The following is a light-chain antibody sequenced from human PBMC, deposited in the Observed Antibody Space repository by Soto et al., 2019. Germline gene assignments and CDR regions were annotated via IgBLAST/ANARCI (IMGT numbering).Light chain of an antibody. CDR2: GTS. Sequence: ENVLTQSPGTLSLSPGERATLSCRASQSFSSSYLAWYQQKPGQAPRLLIYGTSTRATGVPDRFSGSGSQTDFTLTISRLETEEFAVYYCQQYGSLGTFGQGPRVEIK. V-gene: IGKV3-20*01. CDR3: QQYGSLGT. CDR1: QSFSSSY. J-gene: IGKJ1*01.